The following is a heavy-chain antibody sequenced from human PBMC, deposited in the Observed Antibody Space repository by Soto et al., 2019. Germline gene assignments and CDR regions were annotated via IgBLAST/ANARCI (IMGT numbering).Heavy chain of an antibody. V-gene: IGHV3-23*01. Sequence: EVQLLESGGGLVQPGGSLRLSCAASGFTFSSYAMSWVRQAPGKGLEWVSAISGSGGSTYYADSVKGRFTISRDNSKNTLYLQMNSLRAEDTDLYYCANDLYYDSSGYYYNYWGQGTLVTVSS. CDR1: GFTFSSYA. J-gene: IGHJ4*02. CDR2: ISGSGGST. D-gene: IGHD3-22*01. CDR3: ANDLYYDSSGYYYNY.